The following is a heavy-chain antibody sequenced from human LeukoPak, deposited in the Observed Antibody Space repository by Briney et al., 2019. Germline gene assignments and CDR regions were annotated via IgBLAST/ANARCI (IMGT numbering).Heavy chain of an antibody. V-gene: IGHV1-2*02. CDR1: GYTFTGYY. D-gene: IGHD3-10*01. CDR2: INPNSGGT. CDR3: ARNMVRGVIITAPGY. Sequence: ASVTVSCKASGYTFTGYYMHWVRQAPGQGVEWMGWINPNSGGTNYAQKFQGRVTITRDTSISTAYMELSRLRSDDTAVYYCARNMVRGVIITAPGYWGQGTLVTVSS. J-gene: IGHJ4*02.